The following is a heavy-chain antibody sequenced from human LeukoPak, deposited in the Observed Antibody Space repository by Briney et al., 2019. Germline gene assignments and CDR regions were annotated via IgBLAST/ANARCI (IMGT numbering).Heavy chain of an antibody. J-gene: IGHJ3*02. CDR1: GYSFTSYW. CDR3: ARIGPGYSGRRGPKGAFDI. V-gene: IGHV5-51*01. D-gene: IGHD5-12*01. CDR2: IYPGDSDT. Sequence: GESLKISCKGSGYSFTSYWIGWVRQMPGKGLEWMGIIYPGDSDTRYSPSFQGQVTISADKSISTAYLQWSSLKASDTAMYYCARIGPGYSGRRGPKGAFDIWGQGTMVTVSS.